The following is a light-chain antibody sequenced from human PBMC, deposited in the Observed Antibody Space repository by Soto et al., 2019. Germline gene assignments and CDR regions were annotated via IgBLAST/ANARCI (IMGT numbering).Light chain of an antibody. Sequence: QSVLTQPASVSGSPGQSITISCTGTSSDVGGYNYVSWYQQHPGKAPKVMIYEVSNRPSGVSNRFSGSKSGNTASLTISGLQAEDESDYYCISYTSSSTLVFGTGTKVTVL. CDR3: ISYTSSSTLV. CDR2: EVS. CDR1: SSDVGGYNY. V-gene: IGLV2-14*01. J-gene: IGLJ1*01.